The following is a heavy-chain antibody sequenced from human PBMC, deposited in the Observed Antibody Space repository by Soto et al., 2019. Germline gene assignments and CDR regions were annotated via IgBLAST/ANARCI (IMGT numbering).Heavy chain of an antibody. CDR2: TYYRSRWYN. J-gene: IGHJ6*03. V-gene: IGHV6-1*01. Sequence: SQTLSLTCVISGDSFSSNSAAWNWIRQSPSRGLEWLGRTYYRSRWYNDYAVSVRSRITVNADTSKNQFSLHLNSVTHEDTAVYYCDGTSSLQWYYMDVWDKANTVNVS. D-gene: IGHD1-7*01. CDR3: DGTSSLQWYYMDV. CDR1: GDSFSSNSAA.